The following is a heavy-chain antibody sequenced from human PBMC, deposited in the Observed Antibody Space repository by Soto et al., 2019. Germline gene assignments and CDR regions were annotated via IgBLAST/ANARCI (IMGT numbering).Heavy chain of an antibody. J-gene: IGHJ4*02. CDR3: AKPRLTYYYDSSGPIDY. V-gene: IGHV3-23*01. CDR2: ISGSGGST. Sequence: GSLRLSCAASGFTFSSYAMSWVRQAPGKGLEWVSAISGSGGSTYYADSVKGRFTISRDNSKNTLYLQMNSLRAEDTAVYYCAKPRLTYYYDSSGPIDYWGQGTLVIVSS. CDR1: GFTFSSYA. D-gene: IGHD3-22*01.